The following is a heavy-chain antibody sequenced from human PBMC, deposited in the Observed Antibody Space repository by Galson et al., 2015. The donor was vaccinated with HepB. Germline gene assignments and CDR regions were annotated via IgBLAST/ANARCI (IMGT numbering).Heavy chain of an antibody. D-gene: IGHD3-22*01. CDR1: GDSVSSNSAA. CDR2: TYYRSKWYN. J-gene: IGHJ4*02. Sequence: CAISGDSVSSNSAACNWIRQSPSRGLEWLGGTYYRSKWYNDYAVSVKSRITINPDTSKNQFSLQLNSVTPEDTAVYYRARGVVRTSNYYDSSGPLADWGQGTLVTVSS. CDR3: ARGVVRTSNYYDSSGPLAD. V-gene: IGHV6-1*01.